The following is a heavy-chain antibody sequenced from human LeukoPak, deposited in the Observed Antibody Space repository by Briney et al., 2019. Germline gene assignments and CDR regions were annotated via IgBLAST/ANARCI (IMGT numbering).Heavy chain of an antibody. CDR1: GFTFSSYW. CDR2: IKQDGSEK. V-gene: IGHV3-7*01. Sequence: GGSLRLSCAGSGFTFSSYWMSWVRQAPGKGLEWVANIKQDGSEKHYVDSVKGRFTISRDNAKNSLFLQMNSLRAEDTAVYFCARVKQQLVRLLGRDTTYYYYYYMDVWGKGATVTVSS. CDR3: ARVKQQLVRLLGRDTTYYYYYYMDV. J-gene: IGHJ6*03. D-gene: IGHD6-13*01.